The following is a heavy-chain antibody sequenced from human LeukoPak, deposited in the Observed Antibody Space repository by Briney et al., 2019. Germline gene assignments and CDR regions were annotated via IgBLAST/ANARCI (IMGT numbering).Heavy chain of an antibody. D-gene: IGHD3-10*01. CDR3: ARDPSSSGSYYDY. V-gene: IGHV4-59*01. CDR2: IYYSGST. Sequence: SETLSLTCTVFGGSISSYYWSWIRQPPGKGLEWIGYIYYSGSTNYNPSLKSRVTISVDTSKNQFSLKLSSVTAADTAVYYCARDPSSSGSYYDYWGQGTLVTVSS. J-gene: IGHJ4*02. CDR1: GGSISSYY.